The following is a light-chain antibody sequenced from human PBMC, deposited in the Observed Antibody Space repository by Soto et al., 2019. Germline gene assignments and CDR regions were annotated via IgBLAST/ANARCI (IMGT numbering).Light chain of an antibody. CDR1: QSVSSNY. J-gene: IGKJ1*01. V-gene: IGKV3-20*01. CDR3: QQYGSLSWT. Sequence: DIVLTQSPGTLSLSPGERATLSCRASQSVSSNYLAWYQQKPGQAPRLLIHGASTRATGVPDRFSGSGSGTDFTLTIRRLEPEDFAVYHCQQYGSLSWTFGQGNKVEIK. CDR2: GAS.